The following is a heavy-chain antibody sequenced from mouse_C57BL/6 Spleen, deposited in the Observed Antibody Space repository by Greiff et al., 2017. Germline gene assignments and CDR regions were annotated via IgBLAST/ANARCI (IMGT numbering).Heavy chain of an antibody. CDR1: GYSFTGYY. Sequence: VQLKESGPELVKPGASVKISCKASGYSFTGYYMNWVKQSPEKSLEWIGEINPSTGGTTYNQKFKAKATLTVDKSSSTAYMQLKSLTSEDSAVYYCARNSLWFAYWGQGTLVTVSA. J-gene: IGHJ3*01. CDR3: ARNSLWFAY. V-gene: IGHV1-42*01. CDR2: INPSTGGT.